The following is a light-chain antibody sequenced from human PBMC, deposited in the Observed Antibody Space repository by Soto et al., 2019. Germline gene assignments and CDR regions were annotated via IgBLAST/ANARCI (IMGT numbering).Light chain of an antibody. CDR2: EVG. V-gene: IGLV2-14*01. CDR1: SSDVGTYDY. CDR3: ISYTSGSALYI. J-gene: IGLJ1*01. Sequence: QSVLTQAAAVSGCPGQSITISCTGTSSDVGTYDYVSWYQQHPGKAPKLMIYEVGNRPSGVSGRFSGSRSGNTASLTISGLQAEDEADYFCISYTSGSALYIFGTGTKVTAL.